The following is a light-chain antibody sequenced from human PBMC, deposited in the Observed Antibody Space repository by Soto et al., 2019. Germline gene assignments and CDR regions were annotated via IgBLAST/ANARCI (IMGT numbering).Light chain of an antibody. Sequence: EIVMTQSPGTLALSPVDRGALXCRSSKSVNKAYLVWYQVKPGQAPRRLIYGASSRATGIPDRFSGRGFGTDFTLTISRLEPEDFAVYYCQHSGDFRWTFGLGTKVDIK. CDR3: QHSGDFRWT. J-gene: IGKJ1*01. CDR1: KSVNKAY. CDR2: GAS. V-gene: IGKV3-20*01.